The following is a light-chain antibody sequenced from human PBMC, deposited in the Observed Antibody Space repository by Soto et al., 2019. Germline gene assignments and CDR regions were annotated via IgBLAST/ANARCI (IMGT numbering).Light chain of an antibody. CDR2: DVT. Sequence: QSALTQPRSVSGSPGQSVTISCTGTSSDVGGYNYVSWYQQHPGKAPKLMIYDVTKRPSGVPDRFSGSKSGNTASLTISGLQAEDEAHYFCCSYAGSSTFVVFGGGTKLTVL. CDR3: CSYAGSSTFVV. J-gene: IGLJ2*01. CDR1: SSDVGGYNY. V-gene: IGLV2-11*01.